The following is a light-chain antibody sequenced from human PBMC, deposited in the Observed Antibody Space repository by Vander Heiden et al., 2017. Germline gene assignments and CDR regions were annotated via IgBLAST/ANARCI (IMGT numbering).Light chain of an antibody. J-gene: IGLJ2*01. CDR2: EDN. CDR1: SGSIATNY. V-gene: IGLV6-57*02. CDR3: QSYDSSNVV. Sequence: NFMLTQPHSVSESPGKTVPISCTGSSGSIATNYVQWYQQRPGSAPTIVIYEDNQRPSGVPDRFSGSIDSSSNSASLTISGLKTEDEADYYCQSYDSSNVVFGGGTRLTVL.